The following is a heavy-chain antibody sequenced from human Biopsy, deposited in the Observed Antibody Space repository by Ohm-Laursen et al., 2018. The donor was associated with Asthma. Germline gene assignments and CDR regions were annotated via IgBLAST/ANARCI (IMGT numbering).Heavy chain of an antibody. CDR2: ISASGVRT. Sequence: SLRLSCAAPGFTFSHYNMNWDRQAPGKGLEWVSSISASGVRTFYADSVKGRFTVSRDSSRNTLYLQLSTLRVEDTAVYFCAKITTDRQKANNWFDPWGQGTLVTVSS. D-gene: IGHD3-22*01. CDR1: GFTFSHYN. J-gene: IGHJ5*02. CDR3: AKITTDRQKANNWFDP. V-gene: IGHV3-23*01.